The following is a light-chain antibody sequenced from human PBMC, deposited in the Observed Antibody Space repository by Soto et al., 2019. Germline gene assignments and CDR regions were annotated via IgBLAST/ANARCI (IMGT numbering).Light chain of an antibody. J-gene: IGKJ1*01. CDR2: RAS. CDR3: QQTYSIPWT. Sequence: DIQMTQSPSSLSGSVVDRVTISCRASQNIVNYLHWYQRKPGTAPRLLISRASTVRSGVPPRFSGSGSGRAFTLTISSLRPEDIGTYFCQQTYSIPWTFGPGTRVEI. CDR1: QNIVNY. V-gene: IGKV1-39*01.